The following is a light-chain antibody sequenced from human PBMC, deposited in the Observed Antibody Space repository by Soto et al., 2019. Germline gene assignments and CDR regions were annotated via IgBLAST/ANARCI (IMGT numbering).Light chain of an antibody. V-gene: IGLV4-60*03. CDR1: SGHRSYI. CDR2: LEGSGSY. Sequence: QSVLTQSSSASAHLGSSVKLTCTLSSGHRSYIIAWHQQQPGKAPHYLMKLEGSGSYNKGSGVPDRFSGSSSGADRYLTISNRQSEVEADYSCETWDSNTLVVFGGGAKLTVL. J-gene: IGLJ2*01. CDR3: ETWDSNTLVV.